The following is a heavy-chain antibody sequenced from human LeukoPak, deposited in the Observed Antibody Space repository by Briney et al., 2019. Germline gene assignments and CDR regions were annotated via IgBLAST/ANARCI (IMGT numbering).Heavy chain of an antibody. CDR3: ARDRRSRPSGIYFDY. D-gene: IGHD6-13*01. V-gene: IGHV3-20*04. CDR2: INWNGGST. J-gene: IGHJ4*02. CDR1: GFTFSSYA. Sequence: PGGSLRLSCAASGFTFSSYAMSWVRHAPGKGLEWVSGINWNGGSTGYADSVKGRFTISRDNAKNSLYLQMNSLRAEDTALYYCARDRRSRPSGIYFDYWGQGTLVTVSS.